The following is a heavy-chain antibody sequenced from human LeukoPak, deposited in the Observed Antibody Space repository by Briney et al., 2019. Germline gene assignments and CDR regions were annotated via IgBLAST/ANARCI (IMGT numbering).Heavy chain of an antibody. D-gene: IGHD3-22*01. J-gene: IGHJ3*02. V-gene: IGHV3-33*01. CDR3: ARGAYYYDSSFTGGAFDI. CDR1: GFTFSSYG. CDR2: IWYDGSNK. Sequence: GGSLRLSCAASGFTFSSYGMHWVRQAPGKGLEWVAVIWYDGSNKYYADSVKGRFTISRDNSKNTLYLQMNSLRAEDTAVYYCARGAYYYDSSFTGGAFDIWGQGTMVTVSS.